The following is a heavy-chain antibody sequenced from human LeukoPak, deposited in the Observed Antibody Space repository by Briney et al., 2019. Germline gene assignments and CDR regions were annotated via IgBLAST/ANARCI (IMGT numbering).Heavy chain of an antibody. CDR2: ISYDGSNK. CDR1: GFTFRSYE. V-gene: IGHV3-30*04. Sequence: GGSLRLSCEDSGFTFRSYEMNWVRQAPGKGLEWVAVISYDGSNKYYADSVKGRFTISRDNSKNTLYLQMNSLRAEDTAVYYCARDRSDTAEFDYWGQGTLVTVSS. D-gene: IGHD5-18*01. CDR3: ARDRSDTAEFDY. J-gene: IGHJ4*02.